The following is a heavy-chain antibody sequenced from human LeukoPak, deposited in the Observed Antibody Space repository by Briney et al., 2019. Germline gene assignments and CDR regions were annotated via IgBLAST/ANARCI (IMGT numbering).Heavy chain of an antibody. V-gene: IGHV1-69*04. CDR3: ARPRVAYCGGDCYSDAFDI. Sequence: SVKVSCKASGYTFTSYGISWVRQAPGQGLEWMGRIIPILGIANYAQKFQGRVTITADKSTSTAYMELSSLRSEDTAVYYCARPRVAYCGGDCYSDAFDIWGQGTMVTVSS. J-gene: IGHJ3*02. CDR1: GYTFTSYG. CDR2: IIPILGIA. D-gene: IGHD2-21*02.